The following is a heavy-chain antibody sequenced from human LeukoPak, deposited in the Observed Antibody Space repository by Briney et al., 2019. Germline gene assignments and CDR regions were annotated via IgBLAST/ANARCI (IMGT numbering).Heavy chain of an antibody. CDR2: ISGSGGST. D-gene: IGHD3-10*01. J-gene: IGHJ4*02. V-gene: IGHV3-23*01. CDR1: GFTFSSYA. Sequence: GGSLRLSCAASGFTFSSYAMSWVRQAPGKGLEWVSAISGSGGSTYYADSVKGRFTISRDNSKNMLYLQMNSLRAEDTAVYYCAKTGSSSGSYYNFDYWGQGTLVTVSS. CDR3: AKTGSSSGSYYNFDY.